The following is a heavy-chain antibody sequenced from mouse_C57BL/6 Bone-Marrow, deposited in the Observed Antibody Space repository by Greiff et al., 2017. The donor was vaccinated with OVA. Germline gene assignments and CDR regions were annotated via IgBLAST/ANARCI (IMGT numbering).Heavy chain of an antibody. V-gene: IGHV1-26*01. Sequence: VQLQQSGPELVKPGASVKISCKASGYTFTDYYMNWVKQSHGKSLEWIGDINPNNGGTSYNQKFKGKATLTVDKSSSTAYMELRSLTSEDSAVYYCARWRHYAMDYWGQGTSGTVSS. CDR3: ARWRHYAMDY. CDR2: INPNNGGT. CDR1: GYTFTDYY. J-gene: IGHJ4*01.